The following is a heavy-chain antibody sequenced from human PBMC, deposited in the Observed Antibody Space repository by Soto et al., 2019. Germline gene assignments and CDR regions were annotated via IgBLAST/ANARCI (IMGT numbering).Heavy chain of an antibody. CDR1: GFSLSNARMG. J-gene: IGHJ6*02. CDR2: IFSNDEK. CDR3: ARTRSYDFWSGTPYYYYGMDV. V-gene: IGHV2-26*01. Sequence: GSGPTLVNPTETLTLTCTVSGFSLSNARMGVSWIRQPPGKALEWLAHIFSNDEKSYSTSLKSRLTISKDTSKSQVVLTMTNMDPVDTATYYCARTRSYDFWSGTPYYYYGMDVWGQGTTVTVSS. D-gene: IGHD3-3*01.